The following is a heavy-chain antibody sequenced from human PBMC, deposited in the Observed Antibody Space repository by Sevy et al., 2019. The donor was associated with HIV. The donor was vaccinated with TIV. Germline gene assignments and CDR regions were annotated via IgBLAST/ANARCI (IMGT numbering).Heavy chain of an antibody. V-gene: IGHV3-11*01. CDR2: ISVSSSAK. CDR1: GFDFSDYY. J-gene: IGHJ4*02. Sequence: GGSLRLSCAASGFDFSDYYMNWIRQTPGKGLEWISYISVSSSAKYYTDSVKGRFAISRHNARNSLYLQMNSLRVEGTAVYFCVGRRYSPAYSWSYHFDYWGQGALVTVSS. D-gene: IGHD3-16*01. CDR3: VGRRYSPAYSWSYHFDY.